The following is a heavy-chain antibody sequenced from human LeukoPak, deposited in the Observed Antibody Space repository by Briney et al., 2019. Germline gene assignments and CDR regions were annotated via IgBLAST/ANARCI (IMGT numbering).Heavy chain of an antibody. CDR3: ARGGYSGYDFLGYLDY. J-gene: IGHJ4*02. CDR1: GYTFTSYG. V-gene: IGHV1-18*01. Sequence: GASVKVSCKASGYTFTSYGISWVRQAPGQRLEWMGWISAYNGNTNYAQKLQGRVTMTTDTSTSTSYMELRSLRSDDTAVYYCARGGYSGYDFLGYLDYWGQGTLVTVSS. CDR2: ISAYNGNT. D-gene: IGHD5-12*01.